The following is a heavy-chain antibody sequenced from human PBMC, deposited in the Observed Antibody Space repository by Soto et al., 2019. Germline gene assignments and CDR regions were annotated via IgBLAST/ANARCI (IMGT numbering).Heavy chain of an antibody. J-gene: IGHJ4*02. D-gene: IGHD6-19*01. CDR3: ARGSGQWLVPSGSYPDFDY. CDR1: GFTFSSYE. Sequence: PGGSLRLSCAASGFTFSSYEMNWVRQAPGKGLEWVSYISSSGSTIYYADSVKGRFTISRDNAKNSLYLQMNSLRAEDTAVYYCARGSGQWLVPSGSYPDFDYWGQGTLVTVSS. CDR2: ISSSGSTI. V-gene: IGHV3-48*03.